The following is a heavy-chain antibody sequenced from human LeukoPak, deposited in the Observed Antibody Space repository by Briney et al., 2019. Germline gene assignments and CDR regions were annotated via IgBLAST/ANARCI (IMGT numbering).Heavy chain of an antibody. CDR2: IIPIFGTA. D-gene: IGHD5-18*01. V-gene: IGHV1-69*01. Sequence: ASVKVSSKASGGTFTSYAISWVRQAPGQGLEGMGGIIPIFGTANYAQKFQGRVTITADESTSTAYMELSSLRSEDTAVYYCARTSGYSYGREVDYWGQGTLVTVSS. J-gene: IGHJ4*02. CDR3: ARTSGYSYGREVDY. CDR1: GGTFTSYA.